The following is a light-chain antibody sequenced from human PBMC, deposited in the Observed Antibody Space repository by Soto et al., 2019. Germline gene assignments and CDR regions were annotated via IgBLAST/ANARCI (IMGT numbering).Light chain of an antibody. Sequence: QSALAQPTSVSGSPGQSIAISCTGTSSDIGGYNYVSWHQQHPGKAPKVLISVVSNRPSGVSDRFSGSKSGNTAYLTISGLQPEDEADYYCGSITRSSTSVFGTGTKLTVL. J-gene: IGLJ1*01. CDR2: VVS. CDR3: GSITRSSTSV. V-gene: IGLV2-14*01. CDR1: SSDIGGYNY.